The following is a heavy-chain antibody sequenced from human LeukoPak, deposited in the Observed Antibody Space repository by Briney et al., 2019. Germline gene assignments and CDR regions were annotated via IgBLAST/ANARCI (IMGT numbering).Heavy chain of an antibody. CDR1: GGSISSSSYY. V-gene: IGHV4-39*07. CDR2: INHSGST. CDR3: ASRARTTSPYYYYYMDV. D-gene: IGHD4-17*01. J-gene: IGHJ6*03. Sequence: SETLSLTCTVSGGSISSSSYYWGWIRQPPGKGLEWIGEINHSGSTNYNPSLKSRVTISVDTSKNQFSLKLSSVTAADTAVYYCASRARTTSPYYYYYMDVWGKGTTVTVSS.